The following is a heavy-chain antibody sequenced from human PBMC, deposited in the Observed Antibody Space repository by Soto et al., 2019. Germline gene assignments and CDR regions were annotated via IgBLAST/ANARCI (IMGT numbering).Heavy chain of an antibody. D-gene: IGHD3-3*01. J-gene: IGHJ4*02. CDR2: ISYDGSNK. CDR3: AAPYEYYDFWSGYYPPPDY. V-gene: IGHV3-30*03. Sequence: GGSLRLSCAASGFTFSSYSMNWVRQAPGKGLEWVAVISYDGSNKYYADSVKGRFTISRDNSKNTLYLQMNSLRAEDTAVYYCAAPYEYYDFWSGYYPPPDYWGQGTLVTVSS. CDR1: GFTFSSYS.